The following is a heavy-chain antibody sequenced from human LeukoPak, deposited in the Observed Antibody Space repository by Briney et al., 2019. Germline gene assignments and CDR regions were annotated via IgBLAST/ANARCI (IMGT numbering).Heavy chain of an antibody. D-gene: IGHD2-2*02. V-gene: IGHV1-46*01. CDR3: ARDRRYCSSTSCYTGRNFDY. J-gene: IGHJ4*02. CDR2: INPSGGST. CDR1: GYTFTSCY. Sequence: ASVKVSCKASGYTFTSCYMHWVRQAPGQGLEWMGIINPSGGSTSYAQKFQGRVTMTRDTSTSTVYMELSSLRSEDTAVYYCARDRRYCSSTSCYTGRNFDYWGQGTLVTVSS.